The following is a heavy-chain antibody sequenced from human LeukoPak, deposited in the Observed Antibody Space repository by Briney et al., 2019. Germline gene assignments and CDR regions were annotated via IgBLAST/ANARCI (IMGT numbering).Heavy chain of an antibody. CDR1: GFTFSSYA. CDR2: ISDRGGST. Sequence: GGSLRLTCAACGFTFSSYAMHGVGQAPGKGLEWVSGISDRGGSTYYPDSVKGRFTISRDNSKNTQHLQMNSLRAEDTAVYYCAISPFGSGAYWFDPWGQGTLVTVSS. CDR3: AISPFGSGAYWFDP. J-gene: IGHJ5*02. V-gene: IGHV3-23*01. D-gene: IGHD3-10*01.